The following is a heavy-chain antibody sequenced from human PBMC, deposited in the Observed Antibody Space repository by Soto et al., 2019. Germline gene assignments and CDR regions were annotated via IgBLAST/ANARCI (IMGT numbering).Heavy chain of an antibody. J-gene: IGHJ6*02. V-gene: IGHV3-23*01. D-gene: IGHD2-2*03. CDR3: AKEDGYCSSSSCPFGLDV. CDR2: ISASGDFT. Sequence: GGSLRLSCAASGFIFGSYAMGWVRQAPGKGLEWVSDISASGDFTFYADSVKGRFTISRDNSKNTLHLQMNSLRADDTAVYFCAKEDGYCSSSSCPFGLDVWGQGTTVTVS. CDR1: GFIFGSYA.